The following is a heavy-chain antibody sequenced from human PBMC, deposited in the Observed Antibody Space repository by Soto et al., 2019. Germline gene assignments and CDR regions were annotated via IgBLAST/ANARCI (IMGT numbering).Heavy chain of an antibody. CDR1: GFSLSTSGVG. CDR3: AHKGYGGYPIDY. D-gene: IGHD4-17*01. Sequence: QITLKESGPTLVKPTQTLTLTCTFSGFSLSTSGVGVGWIRQPPGKALEWLAVIYWDDTKHYSPSLKSRLTXXKXXTKSQMDLTITNMQQVDTATYYEAHKGYGGYPIDYWGQGSLVTGSS. CDR2: IYWDDTK. V-gene: IGHV2-5*02. J-gene: IGHJ4*02.